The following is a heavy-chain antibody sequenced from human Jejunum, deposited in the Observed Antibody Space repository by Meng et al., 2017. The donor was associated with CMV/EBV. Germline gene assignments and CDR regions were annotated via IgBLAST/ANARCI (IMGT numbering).Heavy chain of an antibody. J-gene: IGHJ6*02. CDR2: IRAGGGT. V-gene: IGHV3-23*01. Sequence: STYAMSWVRQAPGKGLDWVSSIRAGGGTYDADSVKGRFTISRDNSKNTLYLQMNSLRAEDTAVYYCAKDSDSSSWYGDHYYGMDVWGQGTTVTVSS. CDR1: STYA. CDR3: AKDSDSSSWYGDHYYGMDV. D-gene: IGHD6-13*01.